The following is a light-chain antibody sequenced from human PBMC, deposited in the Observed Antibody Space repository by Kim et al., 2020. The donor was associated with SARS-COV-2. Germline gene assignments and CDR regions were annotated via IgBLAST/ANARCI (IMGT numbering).Light chain of an antibody. CDR2: KDS. CDR1: KLGEKY. Sequence: SYELTQPPSVSVSPGQTASITCSGDKLGEKYVCWFQQKSAQSPVLVIHKDSKRPSGIPERFSGSNSGNTATLTISGTQAMDEADYYCQAWDSYTSIFGGGTQLTVL. V-gene: IGLV3-1*01. J-gene: IGLJ2*01. CDR3: QAWDSYTSI.